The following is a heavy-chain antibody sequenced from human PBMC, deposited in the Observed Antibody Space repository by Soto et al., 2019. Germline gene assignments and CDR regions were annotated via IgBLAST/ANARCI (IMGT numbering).Heavy chain of an antibody. V-gene: IGHV3-33*01. J-gene: IGHJ6*02. CDR2: IWYDGSNK. D-gene: IGHD4-17*01. CDR1: GFTFSSYG. Sequence: GGSLRLSCAASGFTFSSYGMHWVRQAPGKGLEWVAVIWYDGSNKYYADSVKGRFTISRDNSKNTLYLQMNSLRAEDTAVYYCARDRFRAWGDTVTTWSPPYYYGMDVWGQGTTVTVSS. CDR3: ARDRFRAWGDTVTTWSPPYYYGMDV.